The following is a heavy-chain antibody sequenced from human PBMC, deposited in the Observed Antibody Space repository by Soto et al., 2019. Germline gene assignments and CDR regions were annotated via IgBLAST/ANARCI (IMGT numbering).Heavy chain of an antibody. CDR1: GFTFSSYG. V-gene: IGHV3-30*18. D-gene: IGHD1-26*01. J-gene: IGHJ4*02. Sequence: SLRLSCAASGFTFSSYGMQWVRQAPGKGLEWVAVISYEGRIQYYADSVKGRFTISRDNSKGTLYLQMNSLRAEDTAVYYCAKEGTTKRSYYFDFWGQGTLVTVSS. CDR2: ISYEGRIQ. CDR3: AKEGTTKRSYYFDF.